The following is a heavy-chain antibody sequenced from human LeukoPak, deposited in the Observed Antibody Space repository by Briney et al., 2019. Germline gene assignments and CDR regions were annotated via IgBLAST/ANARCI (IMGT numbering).Heavy chain of an antibody. D-gene: IGHD3-22*01. CDR1: GFTFSSYW. J-gene: IGHJ3*02. CDR2: IKQDGSEK. CDR3: ASGYYYDSSGSAFDI. Sequence: GGSLRLSCAASGFTFSSYWMSWVRQAPGKGLEWVANIKQDGSEKYYVDSVKGRFTISRDNAKNSLYLQMNSLRAEDTAVYYCASGYYYDSSGSAFDIWGQGTMVTVSS. V-gene: IGHV3-7*01.